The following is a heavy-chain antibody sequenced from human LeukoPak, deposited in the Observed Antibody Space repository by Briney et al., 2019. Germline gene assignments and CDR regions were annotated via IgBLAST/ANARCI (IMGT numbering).Heavy chain of an antibody. V-gene: IGHV4-4*07. J-gene: IGHJ4*02. CDR1: GGSISTYY. D-gene: IGHD6-13*01. CDR3: ARAAAAAGGQYFDY. CDR2: IYTNENT. Sequence: SEILSLTCTVSGGSISTYYWSWIRQPAGKGLERIGRIYTNENTNYNPSLRSRVTMSVDTSKNQFSLKLSSVTAADTAVYYCARAAAAAGGQYFDYWGQGTLVAVSS.